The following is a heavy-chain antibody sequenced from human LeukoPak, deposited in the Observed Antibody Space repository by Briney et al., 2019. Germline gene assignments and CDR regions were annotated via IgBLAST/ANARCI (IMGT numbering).Heavy chain of an antibody. Sequence: GGSLRLSCVVSGFTFSSCSMIWVRQAPGKGLQWVANMKKDGSETNYGDSVKGRFTISRDNAKSSLYLQMNSLRAEDTAVYYCGRHRSGSGTYFIDHWGQGTLVSVSS. CDR2: MKKDGSET. V-gene: IGHV3-7*01. CDR3: GRHRSGSGTYFIDH. D-gene: IGHD3-10*01. J-gene: IGHJ4*02. CDR1: GFTFSSCS.